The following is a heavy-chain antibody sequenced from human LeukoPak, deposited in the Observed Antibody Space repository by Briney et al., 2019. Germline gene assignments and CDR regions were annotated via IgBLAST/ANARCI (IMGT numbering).Heavy chain of an antibody. V-gene: IGHV5-51*01. CDR3: ARGGYCSGGSCYPIRKFDY. Sequence: GESLKISCKGSGYSFTSYWIAWVRQMPGKGLEWMGIIYPGDSDTRYSPSFQGQVTISADKSISTAYLQWSSLKASDTAMYYCARGGYCSGGSCYPIRKFDYWGQGTLVTVSS. CDR2: IYPGDSDT. CDR1: GYSFTSYW. D-gene: IGHD2-15*01. J-gene: IGHJ4*02.